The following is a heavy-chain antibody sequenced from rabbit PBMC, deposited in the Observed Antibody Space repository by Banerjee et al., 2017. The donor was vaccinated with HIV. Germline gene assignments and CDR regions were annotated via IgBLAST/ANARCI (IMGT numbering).Heavy chain of an antibody. Sequence: QEQLEESGGDLVKPEGSLTLTCTASGFDFSSNAMCWVRQAPGKGLEWIACIYTSSGTTYYASWAKGRFTISKTSSTTVTLQMTSLTAADTATYFCAREQFTYGFVDLWGQGTLVTVS. CDR3: AREQFTYGFVDL. D-gene: IGHD2-1*01. CDR2: IYTSSGTT. V-gene: IGHV1S45*01. J-gene: IGHJ3*01. CDR1: GFDFSSNA.